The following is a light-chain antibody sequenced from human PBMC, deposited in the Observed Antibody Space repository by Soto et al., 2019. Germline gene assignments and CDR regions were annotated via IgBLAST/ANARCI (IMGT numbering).Light chain of an antibody. Sequence: QSVLTQPASVSGAPGQSITISCTGTSSDVGGYDSVSWYQHHPGKAPKLMIYDVSNRPSGVSNRFSGSKSGKPASLTISGLQAEDEADYYCSSYTSSSLYVFGTGTKVTVL. CDR2: DVS. V-gene: IGLV2-14*03. CDR1: SSDVGGYDS. J-gene: IGLJ1*01. CDR3: SSYTSSSLYV.